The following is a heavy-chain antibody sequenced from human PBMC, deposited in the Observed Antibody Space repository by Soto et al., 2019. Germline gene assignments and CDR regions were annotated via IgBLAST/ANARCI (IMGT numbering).Heavy chain of an antibody. V-gene: IGHV1-69*12. D-gene: IGHD1-1*01. CDR2: IIPIFGTA. J-gene: IGHJ6*02. CDR1: GGTFSSYA. CDR3: ASPRRRTTGGTAIYYYYGMDV. Sequence: QVQLVQSGAEVKKPGSSVKVSCKASGGTFSSYAISWVRQAPGQGLEWMGGIIPIFGTANYAQKFQGRVTITADESTSTAYMELSSLRSEDTAVYYCASPRRRTTGGTAIYYYYGMDVWGQGTTVTVSS.